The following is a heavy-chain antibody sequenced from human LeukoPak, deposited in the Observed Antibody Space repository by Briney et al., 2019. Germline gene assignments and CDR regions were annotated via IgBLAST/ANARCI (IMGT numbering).Heavy chain of an antibody. D-gene: IGHD2-15*01. CDR3: AAECPYCSGGSGY. CDR1: GFTFTSSA. J-gene: IGHJ4*02. CDR2: IVVGSGNT. V-gene: IGHV1-58*01. Sequence: SVKVSCKASGFTFTSSAVQWVRQARGQRLEWIGWIVVGSGNTNYAQKFQERVTITRDMSTCTAYMELSSLRSEDTAVYYCAAECPYCSGGSGYWGQGTLVTVSS.